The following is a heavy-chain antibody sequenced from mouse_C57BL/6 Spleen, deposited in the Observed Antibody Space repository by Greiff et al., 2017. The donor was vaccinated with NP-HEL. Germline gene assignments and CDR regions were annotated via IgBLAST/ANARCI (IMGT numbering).Heavy chain of an antibody. CDR3: AREAFFDYPYAMDY. D-gene: IGHD2-4*01. V-gene: IGHV1-52*01. Sequence: QVQLQQPGAELVRPGSSVKLSCKASGYTFTSYWMHWVKQRPIQGLEWIGNIDPSDSETHYNQKFKDKATLTVDKSSSTAYMQLSSLTSEDSAVYYCAREAFFDYPYAMDYWGQGTSVTVSS. CDR1: GYTFTSYW. J-gene: IGHJ4*01. CDR2: IDPSDSET.